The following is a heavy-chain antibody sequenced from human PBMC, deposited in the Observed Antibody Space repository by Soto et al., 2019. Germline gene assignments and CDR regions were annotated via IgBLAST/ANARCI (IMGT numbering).Heavy chain of an antibody. V-gene: IGHV1-69*06. J-gene: IGHJ4*02. D-gene: IGHD1-26*01. CDR1: GGTFSTYS. CDR3: ASSSGNNYGVGTNYYFDY. Sequence: QVQLVQSGAEVKKPGSSVKVSCKTSGGTFSTYSIVWVRQAPGEGLEWMGGIIPIFGTANYAQKFQDRVTITADKSTNTAFMELSSLKSEDTAMYYCASSSGNNYGVGTNYYFDYWGQGTLVTVSS. CDR2: IIPIFGTA.